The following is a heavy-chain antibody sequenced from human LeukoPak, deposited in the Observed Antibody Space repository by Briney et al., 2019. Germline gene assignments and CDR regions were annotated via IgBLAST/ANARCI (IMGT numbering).Heavy chain of an antibody. D-gene: IGHD6-19*01. CDR2: IIPIFGTA. Sequence: ASVKVSCKASGGTLSSYAINWVRQAPGQGLEWMGGIIPIFGTANYAQKFQGRVTITADESTSTAYMELSSLRSEDTAVYYCARGGHGTSVAVAGTGDFWGQGTLVTVSS. CDR1: GGTLSSYA. V-gene: IGHV1-69*13. J-gene: IGHJ4*02. CDR3: ARGGHGTSVAVAGTGDF.